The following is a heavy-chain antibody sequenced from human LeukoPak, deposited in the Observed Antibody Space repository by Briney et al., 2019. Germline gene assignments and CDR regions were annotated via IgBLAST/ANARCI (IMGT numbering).Heavy chain of an antibody. D-gene: IGHD5-18*01. CDR1: GFTFSNYE. V-gene: IGHV3-48*03. Sequence: GGSLRLSCAASGFTFSNYEMNWVRQAPGKGLEWVSYISGSGCTIYYADSVKGRSTISRDNAKDSLYLQMNSLRAEDTAVYYCARVRSGYSHENYFDYWGQGTLVTVSS. CDR3: ARVRSGYSHENYFDY. CDR2: ISGSGCTI. J-gene: IGHJ4*02.